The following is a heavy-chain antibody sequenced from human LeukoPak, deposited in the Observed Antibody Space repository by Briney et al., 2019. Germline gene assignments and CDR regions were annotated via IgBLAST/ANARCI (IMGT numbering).Heavy chain of an antibody. CDR1: GFTFSNNS. V-gene: IGHV3-23*01. CDR2: ISGSGDST. J-gene: IGHJ4*02. Sequence: GGSLRLSCAASGFTFSNNSMTWVRQTPGKGLEWVSGISGSGDSTYYADSVKGRFIISRDNSRNTLYLQMSSLRAEDTAVYYCAKWSGFGDDWGQGTLVTVSS. CDR3: AKWSGFGDD. D-gene: IGHD3-10*01.